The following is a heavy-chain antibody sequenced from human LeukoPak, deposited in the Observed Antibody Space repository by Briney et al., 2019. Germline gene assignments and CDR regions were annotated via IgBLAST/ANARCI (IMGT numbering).Heavy chain of an antibody. J-gene: IGHJ4*02. CDR2: INPNSGGT. V-gene: IGHV1-2*02. Sequence: ASVKVSCKSAGSTFTVCYIHLVRQAPGQGLEWMGWINPNSGGTNYAQKFQGRVTMTRDTSIRTAYMEVSMLRYEDAAVYYCARGQYSSGLGLLDYWGQGTLVTVSS. CDR1: GSTFTVCY. CDR3: ARGQYSSGLGLLDY. D-gene: IGHD6-19*01.